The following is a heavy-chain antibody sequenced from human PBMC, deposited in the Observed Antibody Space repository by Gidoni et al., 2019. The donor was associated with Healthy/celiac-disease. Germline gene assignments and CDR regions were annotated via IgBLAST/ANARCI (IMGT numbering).Heavy chain of an antibody. V-gene: IGHV5-10-1*03. CDR2: FDPSDSYT. J-gene: IGHJ6*03. D-gene: IGHD2-2*01. Sequence: EVQLVQSGAEVKKPGESLRISCKGSGYSWTSYWISWVRQMPGKGLEWMGRFDPSDSYTNYSPSFQGHVTISADKSISTAYLQWSSLKASDTAMYYCARHRVPAAMSGYYYYYYMDVWGKGTTVTVSS. CDR1: GYSWTSYW. CDR3: ARHRVPAAMSGYYYYYYMDV.